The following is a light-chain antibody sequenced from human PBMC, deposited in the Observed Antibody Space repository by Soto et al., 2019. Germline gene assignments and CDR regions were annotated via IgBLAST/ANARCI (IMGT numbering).Light chain of an antibody. V-gene: IGLV1-40*01. J-gene: IGLJ1*01. Sequence: QSVLTQPPSVYGAPGQMVTISCTGSSSNIGAGHDVHWYQQFPGTAPQLLIFGNNNRPSGVPDRFSGSKSGTSASLAITGLQAEDEADFYCQSYDSSLSAYVFGTGTKVTVL. CDR1: SSNIGAGHD. CDR2: GNN. CDR3: QSYDSSLSAYV.